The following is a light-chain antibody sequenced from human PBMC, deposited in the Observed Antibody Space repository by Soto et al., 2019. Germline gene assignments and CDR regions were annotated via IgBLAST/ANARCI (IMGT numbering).Light chain of an antibody. CDR1: SSDVGGYNY. CDR3: SSYTSSSTPVV. J-gene: IGLJ2*01. V-gene: IGLV2-14*01. Sequence: QSALTQPASVSGSPGQSITISCTGTSSDVGGYNYVSWYQQHPGKAPKLMIYDVSNRPSGVSNRFSGSKSGNTASLTISGLYAGAEADYYCSSYTSSSTPVVFGGGTKLTVL. CDR2: DVS.